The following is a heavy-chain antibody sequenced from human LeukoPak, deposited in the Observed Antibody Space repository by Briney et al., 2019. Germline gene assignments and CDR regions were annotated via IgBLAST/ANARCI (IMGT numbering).Heavy chain of an antibody. J-gene: IGHJ4*02. D-gene: IGHD4-23*01. CDR1: GFTFSDYY. CDR2: INSGSSTI. V-gene: IGHV3-11*04. Sequence: PGGSLRLSCAASGFTFSDYYMNWVRQAPGKGLEWVSYINSGSSTIYYVDSVEGRFTISRDNAKNSLYLQMNSLRDEDTAVYHCARTRSKVGTPTFDYWGQGTLVTVSS. CDR3: ARTRSKVGTPTFDY.